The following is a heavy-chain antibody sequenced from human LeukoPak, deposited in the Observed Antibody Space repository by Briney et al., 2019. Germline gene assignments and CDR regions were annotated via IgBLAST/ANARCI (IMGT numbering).Heavy chain of an antibody. Sequence: GGSLRLSCAASGFTFSTYWMHWVRQAPGKELVWVSRINGDGSTTDYADSVKGRFTISRDNAKNTLYLQMNSLRADDTSVYYCATIPRSVSSHFDYWGQGTLVTVSS. CDR2: INGDGSTT. V-gene: IGHV3-74*01. CDR3: ATIPRSVSSHFDY. CDR1: GFTFSTYW. J-gene: IGHJ4*02. D-gene: IGHD1-26*01.